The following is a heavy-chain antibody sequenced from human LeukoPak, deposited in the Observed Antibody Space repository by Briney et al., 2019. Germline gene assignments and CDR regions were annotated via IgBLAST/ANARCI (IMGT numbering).Heavy chain of an antibody. J-gene: IGHJ4*02. CDR1: GYTFTNYG. V-gene: IGHV1-18*01. CDR2: ISGYNANT. Sequence: ASVKVSCKASGYTFTNYGISWVRQAPGQGLEWIGWISGYNANTNYVQKFQGRVTMTTDTSTHTAYMELRSLRSDDTAVYYCAKDLGLRVWGNYRPPAFDYWGQGTLVTVSS. D-gene: IGHD3-16*02. CDR3: AKDLGLRVWGNYRPPAFDY.